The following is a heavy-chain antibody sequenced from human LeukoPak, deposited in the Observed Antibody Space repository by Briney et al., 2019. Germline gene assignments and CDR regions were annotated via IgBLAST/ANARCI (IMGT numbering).Heavy chain of an antibody. CDR1: GFTFSSYA. V-gene: IGHV3-30*04. D-gene: IGHD4-17*01. J-gene: IGHJ4*02. CDR2: ISYDGSNK. CDR3: ARAPLTVTTTLFDY. Sequence: QPGRSLRLSCAASGFTFSSYAMHWVRQAPGKGLEWVAVISYDGSNKYYADSVKGRFTISRDNSKNTLYLQTNSLRAEDTAVYYCARAPLTVTTTLFDYWGQGTLVTVSS.